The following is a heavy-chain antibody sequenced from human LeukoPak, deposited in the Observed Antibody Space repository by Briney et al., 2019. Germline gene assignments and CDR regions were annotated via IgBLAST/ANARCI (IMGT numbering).Heavy chain of an antibody. J-gene: IGHJ6*03. CDR3: ARLSVVPAAGGLWDYYYMDV. D-gene: IGHD2-2*01. V-gene: IGHV4-4*07. CDR1: GGSISSYY. Sequence: NPSETLSLTCTVSGGSISSYYWSWIRQPAGKGLEWIGRIYTSGSTNYNPSLKSRVTMSVDTSKNQFSLKLSSVTAADTAVYYCARLSVVPAAGGLWDYYYMDVWGKGTTVTVSS. CDR2: IYTSGST.